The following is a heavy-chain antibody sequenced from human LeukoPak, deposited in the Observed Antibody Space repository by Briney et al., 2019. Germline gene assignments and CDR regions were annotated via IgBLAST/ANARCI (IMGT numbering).Heavy chain of an antibody. V-gene: IGHV4-34*01. J-gene: IGHJ5*02. D-gene: IGHD3-3*01. CDR2: INHSGST. Sequence: PSETLPLTCAVYGGSFSGYYWSWIRQPPGKGLEWIGEINHSGSTNYNPSLKSRVTISVDTSKNQFSLKLSSVTAADTAVYYCARGNYDFWSGYYEDWFDPWGQGTLVTVSS. CDR3: ARGNYDFWSGYYEDWFDP. CDR1: GGSFSGYY.